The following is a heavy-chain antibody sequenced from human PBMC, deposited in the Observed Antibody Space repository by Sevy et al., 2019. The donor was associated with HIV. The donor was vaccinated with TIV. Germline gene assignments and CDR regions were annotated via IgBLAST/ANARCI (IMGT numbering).Heavy chain of an antibody. CDR3: ARDKDPYGVTMIVVVITNFDY. CDR1: VFTFSSYA. D-gene: IGHD3-22*01. CDR2: ISYDGSNK. Sequence: GESLKISCAASVFTFSSYAMHWVRQAPGKGLEWVAVISYDGSNKYYVDSVKGRFTISRDNSKNTLYLQMNSLRAEDTAVYYCARDKDPYGVTMIVVVITNFDYWGQGTLVTVSS. J-gene: IGHJ4*02. V-gene: IGHV3-30*04.